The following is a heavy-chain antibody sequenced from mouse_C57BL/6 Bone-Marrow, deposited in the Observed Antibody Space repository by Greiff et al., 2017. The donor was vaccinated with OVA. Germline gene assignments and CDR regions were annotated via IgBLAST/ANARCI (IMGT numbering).Heavy chain of an antibody. D-gene: IGHD1-1*01. V-gene: IGHV1-81*01. CDR2: IYPRSGNT. J-gene: IGHJ3*01. CDR3: ARKTTVVARGFAY. Sequence: VQLKESGAELARPGASVKLSCKASGYTFTSYGISWVKQRTGQGLEWIGEIYPRSGNTYYNEKFKGKATLTADKSSSTAYMELRSLTSEDSAVYFCARKTTVVARGFAYWGQGTLVTVSA. CDR1: GYTFTSYG.